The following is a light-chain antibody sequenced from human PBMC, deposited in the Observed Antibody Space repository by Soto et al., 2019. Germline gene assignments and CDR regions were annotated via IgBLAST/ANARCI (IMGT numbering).Light chain of an antibody. CDR3: QHYQRFPHF. V-gene: IGKV1-16*01. CDR2: AAT. CDR1: HPININ. J-gene: IGKJ4*01. Sequence: DIQMTQSPSSLSASVGDRVTITCRASHPININLVWFQQKPGKDPKSLIYAATNLQSGVPSRFSSSGGGTDFSLTIRSLQPEDVATYYCQHYQRFPHFFGGGTKLEIK.